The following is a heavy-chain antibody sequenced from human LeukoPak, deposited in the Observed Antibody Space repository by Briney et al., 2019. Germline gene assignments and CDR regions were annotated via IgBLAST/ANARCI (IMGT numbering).Heavy chain of an antibody. CDR1: GFGFSDYF. D-gene: IGHD4-17*01. J-gene: IGHJ3*01. Sequence: GGSLRLSCAVSGFGFSDYFMTWIRQAPGKGLEWVSYLSGSGTTKYYADSVKGRFTISRDTATNTLYLQLNSLRADDTAVYYCARGARDYDDAFDLWGQGTLVTVSS. V-gene: IGHV3-11*01. CDR2: LSGSGTTK. CDR3: ARGARDYDDAFDL.